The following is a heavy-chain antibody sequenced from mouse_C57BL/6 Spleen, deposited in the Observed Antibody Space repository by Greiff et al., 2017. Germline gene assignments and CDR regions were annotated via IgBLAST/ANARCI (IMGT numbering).Heavy chain of an antibody. CDR2: IRNKANGYTT. V-gene: IGHV7-3*01. D-gene: IGHD5-1*01. CDR1: GFTFTDYY. CDR3: ARYEYGWYFDV. J-gene: IGHJ1*03. Sequence: EVHLVESGGGLVQPGGSLSLSCAASGFTFTDYYMSWVRQPPGKALEWLGFIRNKANGYTTEYIASVKGRFTISRDNSQSILYLQMNALRAEDSATYYCARYEYGWYFDVWGTGTTVTVSS.